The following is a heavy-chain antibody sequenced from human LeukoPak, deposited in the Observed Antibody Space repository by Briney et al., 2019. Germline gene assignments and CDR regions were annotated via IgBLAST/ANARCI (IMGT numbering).Heavy chain of an antibody. J-gene: IGHJ5*02. V-gene: IGHV3-23*01. CDR3: ATAYCSSTSCPT. D-gene: IGHD2-2*01. CDR1: GFTFSSYA. Sequence: GGSLRLSCAAPGFTFSSYAMSWVRQAPGKGLEWVSSINDSGDSTYYADSLKGRFTISRDNSKNTLYLLMNNLRAEDTAIFYCATAYCSSTSCPTWGQGTLVTVSS. CDR2: INDSGDST.